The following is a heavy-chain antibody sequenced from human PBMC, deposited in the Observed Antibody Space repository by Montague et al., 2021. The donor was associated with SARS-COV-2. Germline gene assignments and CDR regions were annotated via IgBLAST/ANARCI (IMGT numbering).Heavy chain of an antibody. CDR3: ARGQVAGPFDY. V-gene: IGHV4-59*01. CDR1: GYSISNYY. CDR2: IFFSGTA. D-gene: IGHD6-19*01. Sequence: SETLSLTCSVSGYSISNYYRSWIWQRPVTGLDWLGNIFFSGTATYNASLRSRLTISVDTSTNRLSLKVTSVTNADTATSYCARGQVAGPFDYWGRGTLVTVSS. J-gene: IGHJ4*02.